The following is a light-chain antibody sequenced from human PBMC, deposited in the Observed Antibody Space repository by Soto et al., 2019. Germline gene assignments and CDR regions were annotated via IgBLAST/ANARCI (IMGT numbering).Light chain of an antibody. J-gene: IGKJ2*01. V-gene: IGKV3-20*01. CDR2: GSS. CDR3: QQYGTSPFT. CDR1: QSVSSNY. Sequence: EIVLTQSPDTLSLSPGERATLSCRASQSVSSNYVAWYQQKPGQAPRLLTHGSSSRATGVPHRFSGRGSGTTFTLVISRLEPEDFAVYYCQQYGTSPFTFGQGTKVEI.